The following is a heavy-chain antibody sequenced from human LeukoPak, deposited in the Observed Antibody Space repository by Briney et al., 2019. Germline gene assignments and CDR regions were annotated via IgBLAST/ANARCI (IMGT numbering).Heavy chain of an antibody. Sequence: PGGSLRLSCAASGFTFSSYAMSWVRQAPGKGLEWVSAISGSGGSTYYADSVKGRFTISRDNSKNTLYLQMNSLRAEDTAVYYCAKARVWELDHSDYWLQVPLVTVSS. CDR3: AKARVWELDHSDY. D-gene: IGHD1-26*01. CDR2: ISGSGGST. CDR1: GFTFSSYA. J-gene: IGHJ4*02. V-gene: IGHV3-23*01.